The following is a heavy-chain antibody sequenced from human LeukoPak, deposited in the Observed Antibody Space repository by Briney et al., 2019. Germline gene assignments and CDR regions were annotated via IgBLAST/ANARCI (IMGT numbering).Heavy chain of an antibody. V-gene: IGHV1-46*01. CDR3: ARGGSSSSVDY. J-gene: IGHJ4*02. Sequence: ASVKVSCKASGYTFTSYYMHWVRQAPGQGLEWMGIINPSGGSTSYAQKLQGRVTMTTDTSTSTAYMELRSLRSDDTAVYYCARGGSSSSVDYWGQGTLVTVSS. CDR2: INPSGGST. D-gene: IGHD6-13*01. CDR1: GYTFTSYY.